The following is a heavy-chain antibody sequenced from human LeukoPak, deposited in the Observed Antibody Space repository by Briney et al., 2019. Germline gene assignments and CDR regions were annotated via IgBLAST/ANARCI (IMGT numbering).Heavy chain of an antibody. CDR3: ARGYCGGDCYFKYNWFDP. Sequence: SETLSLTCTVSGGSISSYYWSWIRQPPGKGLEWIGYIYYSGSTNYNPSLKSRVTISVDTSKNQFSLKLSSVTAADTAVYYCARGYCGGDCYFKYNWFDPWGQGTLVTVSS. V-gene: IGHV4-59*08. J-gene: IGHJ5*02. CDR1: GGSISSYY. D-gene: IGHD2-21*02. CDR2: IYYSGST.